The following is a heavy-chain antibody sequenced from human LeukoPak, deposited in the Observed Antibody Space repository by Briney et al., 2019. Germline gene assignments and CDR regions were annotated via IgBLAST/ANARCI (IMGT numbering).Heavy chain of an antibody. CDR2: IYYSGST. J-gene: IGHJ5*02. V-gene: IGHV4-30-4*08. D-gene: IGHD6-6*01. CDR1: GGSFSGYY. Sequence: SETLSLTCAVYGGSFSGYYWSWIRQPPGKGLEWIGYIYYSGSTYYNPSLKSRVTISVDTSKNQFSLKLSSVTAADTAVYYCASGRGYSSSSRRFDPWGQGTLVTVSS. CDR3: ASGRGYSSSSRRFDP.